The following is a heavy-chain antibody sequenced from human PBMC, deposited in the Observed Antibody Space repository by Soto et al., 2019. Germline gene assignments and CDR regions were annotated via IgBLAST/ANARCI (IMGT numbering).Heavy chain of an antibody. D-gene: IGHD3-9*01. CDR2: IYYRGNA. CDR1: DDSINSDKYY. Sequence: QLQLQESGPGLVKPSETLSLTCSVSDDSINSDKYYWGWIRQPPGKGLEWIGSIYYRGNAYYNPSPQPRVTISVDKSKGQFSLKLNSVTAADSAVYFCARLEGLATISYSFDFWGPGALVTVSS. V-gene: IGHV4-39*01. J-gene: IGHJ4*02. CDR3: ARLEGLATISYSFDF.